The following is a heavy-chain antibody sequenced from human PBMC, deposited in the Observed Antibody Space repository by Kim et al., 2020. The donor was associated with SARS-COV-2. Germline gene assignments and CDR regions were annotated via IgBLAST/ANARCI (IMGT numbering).Heavy chain of an antibody. Sequence: WGSLRLSCTPSGFTFSRYWMTWVRQAPGKGLDWVANIKDDGREKKYVDSVKGRFTISRDNAQNALYLQMNSLRVEDMAVYYCARDSGRGFDLWGRGTLVTVSS. J-gene: IGHJ2*01. CDR1: GFTFSRYW. CDR2: IKDDGREK. D-gene: IGHD5-12*01. CDR3: ARDSGRGFDL. V-gene: IGHV3-7*01.